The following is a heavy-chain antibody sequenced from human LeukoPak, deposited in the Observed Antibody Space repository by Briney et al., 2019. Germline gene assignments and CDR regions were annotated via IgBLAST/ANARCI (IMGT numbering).Heavy chain of an antibody. V-gene: IGHV4-39*01. CDR2: IYYSGTT. CDR1: GGSISSSSYY. Sequence: PSETLSLTCTVSGGSISSSSYYWGWIRQPPGKGLEVIGSIYYSGTTYYNPSLKSRVTISVDASKNQFSLKLSSVTAADTAVYYCARGGWELPEGSLDYWGQGTLVTVSS. D-gene: IGHD1-26*01. J-gene: IGHJ4*02. CDR3: ARGGWELPEGSLDY.